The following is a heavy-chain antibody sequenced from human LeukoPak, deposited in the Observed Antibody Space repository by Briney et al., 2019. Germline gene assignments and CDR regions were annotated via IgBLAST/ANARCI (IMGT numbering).Heavy chain of an antibody. CDR1: GFTFTNAW. Sequence: KTGGSLRLSCAASGFTFTNAWMSWVRQAPGKGLEWVGRIKRKIDGGTTDYAAPVKGRFTISRDDSKNTLYLQMNSLKTEDTAVYYRTTNTAMVSSRMDFWGQGTTVTVSS. J-gene: IGHJ6*02. CDR3: TTNTAMVSSRMDF. V-gene: IGHV3-15*01. D-gene: IGHD5-18*01. CDR2: IKRKIDGGTT.